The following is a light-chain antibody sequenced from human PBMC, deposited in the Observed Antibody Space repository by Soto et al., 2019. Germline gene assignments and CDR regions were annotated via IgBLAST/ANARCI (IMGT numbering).Light chain of an antibody. CDR3: MQGTHWPWT. CDR2: KVS. Sequence: DVVMTQSPLSLPVTLGQPASISCRSSQSLIHSDGDTYLNWFQQRPGQSPRRLIYKVSDRDSGVXDXXRGSGAATDFTLKISRVEAEDVGIYYCMQGTHWPWTFGQGTEVEIK. CDR1: QSLIHSDGDTY. J-gene: IGKJ1*01. V-gene: IGKV2-30*02.